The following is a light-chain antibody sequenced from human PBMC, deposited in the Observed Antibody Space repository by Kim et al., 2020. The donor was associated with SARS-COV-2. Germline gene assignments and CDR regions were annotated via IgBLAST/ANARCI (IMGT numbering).Light chain of an antibody. CDR2: EAS. J-gene: IGKJ4*01. CDR3: QQRCNWPLT. V-gene: IGKV3-11*01. CDR1: QSVSSS. Sequence: LSPGERATLSCRASQSVSSSLAWFQQKPGQAPRLLIFEASNRATGIPARFSGSGSGTYFTLTISSLEPEDFAVYYCQQRCNWPLTFGGGTKVDIK.